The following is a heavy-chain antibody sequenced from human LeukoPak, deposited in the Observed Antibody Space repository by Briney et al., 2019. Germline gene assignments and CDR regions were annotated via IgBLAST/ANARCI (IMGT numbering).Heavy chain of an antibody. D-gene: IGHD1-26*01. Sequence: QTGGSLRLSCAASGLTFSSYAMHWVRQAPGKGLEWVAVISYDGSNKYYADSVKGRFTISRDNSKNTLYLQMNSLRAEDTAVYYCARGGSYLSAFDIWGQGTMVTVSS. CDR1: GLTFSSYA. J-gene: IGHJ3*02. CDR2: ISYDGSNK. V-gene: IGHV3-30*14. CDR3: ARGGSYLSAFDI.